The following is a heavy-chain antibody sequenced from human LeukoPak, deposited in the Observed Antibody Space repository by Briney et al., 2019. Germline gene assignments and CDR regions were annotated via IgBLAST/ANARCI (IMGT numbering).Heavy chain of an antibody. CDR2: INPSGGST. D-gene: IGHD1-26*01. CDR3: ATYFSGSYLSFDY. V-gene: IGHV1-46*01. Sequence: APVKVSCKASGYNFISYYMHWVRQAPGQGLEWMGIINPSGGSTSYAQKFQDRVTMTRDTSTSTVYMELSRLRSDDTAVFYCATYFSGSYLSFDYWGQGTLITVSS. CDR1: GYNFISYY. J-gene: IGHJ4*02.